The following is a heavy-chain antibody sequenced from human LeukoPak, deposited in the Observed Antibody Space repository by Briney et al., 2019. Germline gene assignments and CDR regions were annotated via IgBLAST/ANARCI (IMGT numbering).Heavy chain of an antibody. Sequence: SETLSLTCTVSGGSISSSSYYWGWIRQPPGKGLEWIGSIYYSGSTYYNPSLKSRVTISVDTSKNQFSLKLISVTAADTAVYYCARGDCSSTSCYSVDYWGQGTLVTVSS. CDR3: ARGDCSSTSCYSVDY. D-gene: IGHD2-2*02. CDR2: IYYSGST. CDR1: GGSISSSSYY. V-gene: IGHV4-39*01. J-gene: IGHJ4*02.